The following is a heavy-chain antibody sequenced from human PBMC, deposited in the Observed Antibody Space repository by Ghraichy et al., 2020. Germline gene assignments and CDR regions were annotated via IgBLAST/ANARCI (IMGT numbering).Heavy chain of an antibody. CDR1: GFSLSNARMG. CDR2: IFSNDEK. Sequence: SGPTLVKPTETLTLTCTVSGFSLSNARMGVSWIRQPPGKALEWLAHIFSNDEKSYSTSLKSRLTISKDTSKSQVVLTMTNMDPVDTATYYCARTYYYDSSGYYDYWGQGTLVTVSS. V-gene: IGHV2-26*01. J-gene: IGHJ4*02. D-gene: IGHD3-22*01. CDR3: ARTYYYDSSGYYDY.